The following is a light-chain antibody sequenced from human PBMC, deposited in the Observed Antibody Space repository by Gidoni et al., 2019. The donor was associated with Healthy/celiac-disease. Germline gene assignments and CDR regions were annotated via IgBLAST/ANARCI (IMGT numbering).Light chain of an antibody. V-gene: IGLV2-14*04. CDR1: SSDVGGYNY. Sequence: KSITISCTGTSSDVGGYNYVSWYQQHPGKAPKLMIYDVSNRPSGVSNRFSGSKSGNTASLTISGLQAEDEADYYCSSYTSSSTLDVVFGGGTKLTVL. J-gene: IGLJ2*01. CDR2: DVS. CDR3: SSYTSSSTLDVV.